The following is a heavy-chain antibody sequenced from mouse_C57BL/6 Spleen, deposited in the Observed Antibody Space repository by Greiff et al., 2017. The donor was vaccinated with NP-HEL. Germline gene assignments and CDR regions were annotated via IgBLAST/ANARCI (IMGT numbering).Heavy chain of an antibody. CDR3: ARHLQTAQATRYAMDY. J-gene: IGHJ4*01. D-gene: IGHD3-2*02. CDR1: GFTFSSYG. Sequence: EVMLVESGGDLVKPGGSLKLSCAASGFTFSSYGMSWVRQTPDKRLEWVATISSGGSYTYYPDSVKGRFTISRDNAKNTLYLQMSSLKSEDTAMYYCARHLQTAQATRYAMDYWGQGTSVTVSS. V-gene: IGHV5-6*01. CDR2: ISSGGSYT.